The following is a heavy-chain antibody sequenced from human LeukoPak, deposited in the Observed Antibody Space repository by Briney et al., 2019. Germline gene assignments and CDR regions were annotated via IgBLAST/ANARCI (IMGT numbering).Heavy chain of an antibody. J-gene: IGHJ6*03. Sequence: SETLSLTCAVYGGSFSGYYWSWIRQPPGKGLEWIGEINHSGSTNYNPSLKSRVTISVDTSKNQFSLKLSSVTAADTAVYYCARHAYYYYYMDVWGKGTTVAVSS. CDR1: GGSFSGYY. V-gene: IGHV4-34*01. CDR3: ARHAYYYYYMDV. CDR2: INHSGST.